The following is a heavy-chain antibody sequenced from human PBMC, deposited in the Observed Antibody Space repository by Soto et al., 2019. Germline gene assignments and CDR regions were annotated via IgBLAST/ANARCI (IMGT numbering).Heavy chain of an antibody. D-gene: IGHD3-9*01. CDR1: GFIFNNYW. CDR3: ARGPFDWLPSDWFDP. CDR2: IRHDGGEK. J-gene: IGHJ5*02. V-gene: IGHV3-7*05. Sequence: GGSLRLSCEASGFIFNNYWMSWVRQAPGKGLEWVANIRHDGGEKYYVDSVKGRFTISRDNAKNSLYLQMNGLRADDTAVYYCARGPFDWLPSDWFDPWGQGTLVTVSS.